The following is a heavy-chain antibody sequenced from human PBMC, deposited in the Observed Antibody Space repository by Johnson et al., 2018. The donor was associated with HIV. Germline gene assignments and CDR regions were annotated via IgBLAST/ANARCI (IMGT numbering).Heavy chain of an antibody. CDR2: IYSGGNT. J-gene: IGHJ3*01. V-gene: IGHV3-53*01. CDR3: ARAPHDAFDV. Sequence: EVLLLESGGGLIQPGGSLRLSCAASGLSVSYGYMTWVRQAPGKGLEWVSVIYSGGNTYYTDSVKGRFTISRDNSDNTMYLQMNSLRDEDTAVYYCARAPHDAFDVWGQGTMVTVSS. CDR1: GLSVSYGY.